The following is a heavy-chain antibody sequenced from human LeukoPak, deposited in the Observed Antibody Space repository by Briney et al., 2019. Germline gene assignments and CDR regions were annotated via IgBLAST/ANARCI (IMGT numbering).Heavy chain of an antibody. CDR1: GFTFSNYG. CDR2: ISYDGSNK. V-gene: IGHV3-30*19. J-gene: IGHJ3*02. Sequence: GGSLRLSCAASGFTFSNYGMHWVRQAPGRGLEWVAVISYDGSNKYYADSVKGRFTISRDNSKNTLYLQMNSLRAEDTAMYYCARDGPDYDYVWGSYKAFDIWGQGTMVTVSS. CDR3: ARDGPDYDYVWGSYKAFDI. D-gene: IGHD3-16*01.